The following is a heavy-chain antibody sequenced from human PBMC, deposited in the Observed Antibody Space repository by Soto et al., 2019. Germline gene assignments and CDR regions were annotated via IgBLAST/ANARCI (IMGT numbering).Heavy chain of an antibody. CDR2: IYHSGST. V-gene: IGHV4-30-2*01. CDR3: ARRQYSNYFDY. D-gene: IGHD4-4*01. J-gene: IGHJ4*02. Sequence: QLQLQESGSGLVKPSQTLSLTCAVSGGSISSGGYSWSWIRQPPGKGLEWIGYIYHSGSTYYNPSLKRRVTISVDRSKNQFFLKLSSVTAADTAVYYCARRQYSNYFDYWGQGTLVTVSS. CDR1: GGSISSGGYS.